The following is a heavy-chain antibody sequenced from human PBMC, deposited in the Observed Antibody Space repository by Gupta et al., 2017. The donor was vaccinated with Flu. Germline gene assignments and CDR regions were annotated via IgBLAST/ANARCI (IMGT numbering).Heavy chain of an antibody. CDR1: DYTFTGYG. V-gene: IGHV1-18*01. CDR3: ARLSGWNFGYFDH. Sequence: QVQLVQSGPEVKKSGASVKVSCKTSDYTFTGYGINWLRQAPGQGLEWMGWINTYNGHTYYAQNLQGRLTLTADTSTTTAYMELRSLRSDDTAVYFCARLSGWNFGYFDHWGQGTLVTVSS. CDR2: INTYNGHT. D-gene: IGHD6-19*01. J-gene: IGHJ4*02.